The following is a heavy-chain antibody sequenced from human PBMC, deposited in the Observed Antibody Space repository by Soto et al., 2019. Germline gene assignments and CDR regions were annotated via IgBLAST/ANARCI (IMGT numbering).Heavy chain of an antibody. CDR2: INHSGST. CDR1: GGSFSGYY. CDR3: ARGGRVYDFWSGYYTSDAFDI. D-gene: IGHD3-3*01. J-gene: IGHJ3*02. V-gene: IGHV4-34*01. Sequence: QVQLQQWGAGLLKPSETLSLTCAVYGGSFSGYYWRWIRQPPGKGLEWIGEINHSGSTNYNPSLKSRVTISVDTSKNQFSLKLSSVTAADTAVYYCARGGRVYDFWSGYYTSDAFDIWGQGTMVTVSS.